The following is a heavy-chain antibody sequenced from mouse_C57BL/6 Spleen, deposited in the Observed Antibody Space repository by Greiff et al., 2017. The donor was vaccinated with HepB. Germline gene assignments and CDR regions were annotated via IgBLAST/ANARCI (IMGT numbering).Heavy chain of an antibody. V-gene: IGHV5-17*01. J-gene: IGHJ2*01. Sequence: EVQRVESGGGLVKPGGSLKLSCAASGFTFSDYGMHWVRQAPEQGLEWVAYISSGSSTSDYADTVKGRFTISRDNAKNTPFLQMTRLRSEDTAMYYCARDSTVVVPYYFDYWGQGTTLTVSS. D-gene: IGHD1-1*01. CDR1: GFTFSDYG. CDR2: ISSGSSTS. CDR3: ARDSTVVVPYYFDY.